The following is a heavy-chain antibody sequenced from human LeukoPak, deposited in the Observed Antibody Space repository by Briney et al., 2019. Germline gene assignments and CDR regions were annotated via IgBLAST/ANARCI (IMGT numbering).Heavy chain of an antibody. Sequence: PGGSLRLSCAASGFTFSRYWMSWVRQAPGKGLEWVANILQDGSAKYYVDSVKGRFTISRDNAKTSLYLQMNSLRAEDTAVYYCARDLSGVTGYTYGRGIDYWGQGTLVTVSS. CDR2: ILQDGSAK. J-gene: IGHJ4*02. CDR1: GFTFSRYW. V-gene: IGHV3-7*01. CDR3: ARDLSGVTGYTYGRGIDY. D-gene: IGHD5-18*01.